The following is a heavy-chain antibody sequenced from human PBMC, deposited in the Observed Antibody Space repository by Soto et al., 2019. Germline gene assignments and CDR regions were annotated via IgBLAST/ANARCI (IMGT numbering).Heavy chain of an antibody. CDR3: TKGNTVTTWRDYYFEY. CDR1: GFTFSSYA. CDR2: ISGSGDTT. J-gene: IGHJ4*02. Sequence: GESLKISCAASGFTFSSYAITWVRQAPGKGLEWVSTISGSGDTTYYADSVKGRFTISRDNSKNTLYLQMNSLRAEDTAVYYCTKGNTVTTWRDYYFEYWGQGTLVTVSS. V-gene: IGHV3-23*01. D-gene: IGHD4-17*01.